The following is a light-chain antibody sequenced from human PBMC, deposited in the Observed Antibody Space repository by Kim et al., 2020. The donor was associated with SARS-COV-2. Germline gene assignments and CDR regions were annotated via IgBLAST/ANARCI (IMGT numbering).Light chain of an antibody. CDR1: QGISSY. Sequence: SASTGDRVTITCRASQGISSYLAWYQQKPGKAPKLLIYAASTLQSGVPSRFSGSGSGTDFTLTISCLQSEDFATYYCQQYYSSFTFGGGTKVDIK. CDR3: QQYYSSFT. CDR2: AAS. V-gene: IGKV1-8*01. J-gene: IGKJ4*01.